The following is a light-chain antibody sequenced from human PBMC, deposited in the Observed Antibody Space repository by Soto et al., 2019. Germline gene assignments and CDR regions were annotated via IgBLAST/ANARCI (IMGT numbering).Light chain of an antibody. CDR2: DVS. CDR3: SSYTSSSTLV. CDR1: SSDVGGSKY. Sequence: QSALTQPASVSGSPGQSITISCTGTSSDVGGSKYVSWYQQRPGKAPKLMIYDVSNRPSGVSNRFSGSKSGNTASLAISGLQAEDEADYYCSSYTSSSTLVLGGGTKLTVL. V-gene: IGLV2-14*01. J-gene: IGLJ2*01.